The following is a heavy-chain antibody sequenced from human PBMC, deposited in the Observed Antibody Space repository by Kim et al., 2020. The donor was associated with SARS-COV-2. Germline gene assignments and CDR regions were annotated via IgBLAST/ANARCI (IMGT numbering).Heavy chain of an antibody. V-gene: IGHV3-66*01. CDR2: IYSGGST. Sequence: GGSLRLSCAASGFAVSGYYMSWVRQSPGKGLEWVSVIYSGGSTYSADSVKGRFTISRDNSKNTLYLQMNSLRAEDTAVYYCAREGMEQRPDYYYYYGMDVWGQGTTVTVSS. D-gene: IGHD6-19*01. CDR1: GFAVSGYY. J-gene: IGHJ6*02. CDR3: AREGMEQRPDYYYYYGMDV.